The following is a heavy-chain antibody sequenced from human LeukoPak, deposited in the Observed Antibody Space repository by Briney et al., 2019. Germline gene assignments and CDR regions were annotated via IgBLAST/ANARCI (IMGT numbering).Heavy chain of an antibody. D-gene: IGHD6-13*01. CDR1: GFTFDDYA. Sequence: SGRSLRLSCTASGFTFDDYAMHWVRQAPGKGLEWVSGISWNSGSIGYADSVKGRFTISRDNAKNSLYLQMNSLRAEDTALYYCAREGGIAAAGDPYYYYYGMDVWGQGTTVTVSS. CDR3: AREGGIAAAGDPYYYYYGMDV. J-gene: IGHJ6*02. V-gene: IGHV3-9*01. CDR2: ISWNSGSI.